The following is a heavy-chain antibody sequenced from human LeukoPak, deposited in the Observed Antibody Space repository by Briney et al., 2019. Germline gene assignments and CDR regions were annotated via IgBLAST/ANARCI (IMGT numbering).Heavy chain of an antibody. CDR3: ARHSSGWYDY. Sequence: SETLSLTCAVYGGSFSGYYWSWIRQPPGKGLEWIGEINHSGSTNYNPSLQSRVTLSVDKSKNEFSLKVKAVTAADTAVYYCARHSSGWYDYWGQGISVTVSS. CDR1: GGSFSGYY. V-gene: IGHV4-34*01. J-gene: IGHJ4*02. CDR2: INHSGST. D-gene: IGHD6-19*01.